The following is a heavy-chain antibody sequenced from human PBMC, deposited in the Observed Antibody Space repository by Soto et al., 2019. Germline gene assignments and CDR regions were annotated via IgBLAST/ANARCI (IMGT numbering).Heavy chain of an antibody. Sequence: LRLSCVASGVTFSSFAMSWVRQAPGKGLEWVSTISGSGGSTYYADSVKGRLTISRDNSKNTLSLHINSLRAEDTAVYYCARTFVDGMAGFGPWGQGTLVTVSS. CDR2: ISGSGGST. CDR3: ARTFVDGMAGFGP. J-gene: IGHJ5*02. D-gene: IGHD2-15*01. CDR1: GVTFSSFA. V-gene: IGHV3-23*01.